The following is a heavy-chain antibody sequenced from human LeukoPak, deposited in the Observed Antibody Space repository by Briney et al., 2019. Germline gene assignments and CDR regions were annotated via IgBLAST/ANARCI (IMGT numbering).Heavy chain of an antibody. V-gene: IGHV5-10-1*01. J-gene: IGHJ4*02. CDR3: ARHRYCSSTSCSYFDY. CDR1: GYSFTSYW. Sequence: GESLKISCKGSGYSFTSYWNSWVRQMPGKGQEWMGRIDPSDSYNNHSPSFQGHVTISADNSISTAYLQWSSLKASDTAMYYCARHRYCSSTSCSYFDYWGQGTLVTVSS. CDR2: IDPSDSYN. D-gene: IGHD2-2*01.